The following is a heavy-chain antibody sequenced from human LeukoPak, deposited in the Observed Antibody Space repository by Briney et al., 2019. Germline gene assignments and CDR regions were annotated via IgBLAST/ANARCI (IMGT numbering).Heavy chain of an antibody. Sequence: PSETLSLTCAVYGGSFSGYYWSWIRQPPGKGLEWIGEINHSGSTNYNPSLKSRVTISVDTSKNQFSLKLSSVTAADTAVYYCARQLRRSSGWYRVVYWGQGTLVTVSS. J-gene: IGHJ4*02. CDR2: INHSGST. V-gene: IGHV4-34*01. D-gene: IGHD6-19*01. CDR3: ARQLRRSSGWYRVVY. CDR1: GGSFSGYY.